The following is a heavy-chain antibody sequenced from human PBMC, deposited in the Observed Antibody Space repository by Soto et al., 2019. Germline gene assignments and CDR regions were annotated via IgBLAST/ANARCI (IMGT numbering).Heavy chain of an antibody. Sequence: QVQLQESGPGLVKPSETLSLTCTVSGGSISSYYWSWIRQPPGKGLEWIAYIYYSGNTNYNPSLTSRVTIXXXAXXNKFSLKLSSVTTADPAVYYCARDRSSPGSYYFDYWGQGTLVTVSS. D-gene: IGHD6-6*01. CDR2: IYYSGNT. CDR1: GGSISSYY. J-gene: IGHJ4*02. V-gene: IGHV4-59*01. CDR3: ARDRSSPGSYYFDY.